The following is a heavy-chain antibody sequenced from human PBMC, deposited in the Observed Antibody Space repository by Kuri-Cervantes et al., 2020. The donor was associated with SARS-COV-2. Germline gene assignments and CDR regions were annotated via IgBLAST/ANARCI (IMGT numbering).Heavy chain of an antibody. D-gene: IGHD2/OR15-2a*01. CDR2: IWYDGSNK. CDR1: GFTFSSYG. CDR3: ARTHLIGNWFDP. V-gene: IGHV3-33*01. J-gene: IGHJ5*02. Sequence: GASLKICCAASGFTFSSYGMHWGRQAPGKGLEWVAVIWYDGSNKYSADSVKGRFTISRDNSKNTLYLQMNSLRAEDTAVYYCARTHLIGNWFDPWGQGTLVTVSS.